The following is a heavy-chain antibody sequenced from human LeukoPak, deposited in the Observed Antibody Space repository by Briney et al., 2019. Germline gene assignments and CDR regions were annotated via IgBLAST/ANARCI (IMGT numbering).Heavy chain of an antibody. CDR3: ARPAAMDYNWFDP. CDR2: ISSSSSTI. CDR1: GFTFSSYS. Sequence: GGSLRPSCAASGFTFSSYSMNWVRQAPGKGLEWVSYISSSSSTIYYADSVKGRFTISRDNAKNSLYLQMNSLRAEDTAVYYCARPAAMDYNWFDPWGQGTLVTVSS. D-gene: IGHD5-18*01. J-gene: IGHJ5*02. V-gene: IGHV3-48*04.